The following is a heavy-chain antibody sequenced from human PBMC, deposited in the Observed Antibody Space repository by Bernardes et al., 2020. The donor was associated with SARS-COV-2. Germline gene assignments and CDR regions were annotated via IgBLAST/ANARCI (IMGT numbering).Heavy chain of an antibody. CDR2: ISTYNGNT. J-gene: IGHJ4*02. D-gene: IGHD1-26*01. V-gene: IGHV1-18*01. Sequence: ASVKVSCKASGYSFTTYGITWVRQAPGQGLEWLVWISTYNGNTELAEKVQGRFTMTTDTSTTTAYMELRSLRSDDTAVYYCARSWDDEGLDYWGQGTLVTVLS. CDR3: ARSWDDEGLDY. CDR1: GYSFTTYG.